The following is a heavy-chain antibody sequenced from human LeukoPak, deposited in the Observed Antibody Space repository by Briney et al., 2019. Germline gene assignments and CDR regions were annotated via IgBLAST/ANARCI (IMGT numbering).Heavy chain of an antibody. V-gene: IGHV4-59*12. Sequence: PSETLSLTCTVSGGSISSYYWSWIRQPPGKGLEWIGYIYYSGSTYYNPSLKSRVTISVDTSKNQFSLKLSSVTAADTAVYYCARAGSTPYGMDVWGQGTTVTVSS. CDR1: GGSISSYY. CDR3: ARAGSTPYGMDV. CDR2: IYYSGST. J-gene: IGHJ6*02. D-gene: IGHD2-2*01.